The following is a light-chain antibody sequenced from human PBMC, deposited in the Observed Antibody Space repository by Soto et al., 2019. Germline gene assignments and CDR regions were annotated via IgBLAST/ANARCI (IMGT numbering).Light chain of an antibody. V-gene: IGKV3-20*01. Sequence: EIVLTQSPGTLSLSPGERATLSCRASQSVSKNYLAWYQQNPGQAPRLLIYGASSRATGIPDRFSGSGSGTDFTLTISRLEPEDFAVYYCQQYGSSPPITFGGGTRVEIK. CDR3: QQYGSSPPIT. CDR2: GAS. CDR1: QSVSKNY. J-gene: IGKJ4*01.